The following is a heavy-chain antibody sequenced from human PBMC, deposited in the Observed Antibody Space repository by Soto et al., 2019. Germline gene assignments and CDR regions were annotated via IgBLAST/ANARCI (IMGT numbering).Heavy chain of an antibody. J-gene: IGHJ5*02. CDR3: ARGFLFNYDSSGYSGWFDP. D-gene: IGHD3-22*01. V-gene: IGHV1-18*01. Sequence: ASVKVSCKASGYTFTSYGISWVRQAPGRGLEWMGWISAYNGNTNYAQKLQGRVTMTTDTSTSTAYMELRSLRSDDTAVYYCARGFLFNYDSSGYSGWFDPWGQGTLVTVSS. CDR1: GYTFTSYG. CDR2: ISAYNGNT.